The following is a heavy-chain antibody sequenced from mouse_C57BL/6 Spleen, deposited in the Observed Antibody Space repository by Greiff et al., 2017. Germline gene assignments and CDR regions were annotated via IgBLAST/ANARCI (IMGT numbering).Heavy chain of an antibody. J-gene: IGHJ4*01. V-gene: IGHV1-22*01. D-gene: IGHD2-3*01. CDR1: GYTFTDYN. CDR2: INPNNGGT. Sequence: LQQSGPELVKPGASVKMSCKASGYTFTDYNMHWVKQSHGKSLEWIGYINPNNGGTSYNQKFKGKDTLTVNKSSSTAYMELRSLTSEDSAVYYCAREADGYSYYYAMDYWGQGTSVTVSS. CDR3: AREADGYSYYYAMDY.